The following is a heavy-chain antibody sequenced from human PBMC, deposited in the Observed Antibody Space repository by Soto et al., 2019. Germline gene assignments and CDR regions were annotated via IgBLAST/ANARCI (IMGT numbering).Heavy chain of an antibody. CDR3: ARDGFGPRDY. J-gene: IGHJ4*02. CDR2: IHYDGTIT. V-gene: IGHV3-74*01. CDR1: GFTFSSYW. Sequence: PGGSLRLSCAASGFTFSSYWMHWVRQAPGKGLVWVARIHYDGTITSYADSVKGRFTISRDNAKNTLYLQMNSLRAEDTAIYYCARDGFGPRDYWGQGTLVTVSS. D-gene: IGHD3-16*01.